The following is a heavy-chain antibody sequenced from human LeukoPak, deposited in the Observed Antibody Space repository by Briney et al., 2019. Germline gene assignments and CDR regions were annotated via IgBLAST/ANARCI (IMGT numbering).Heavy chain of an antibody. J-gene: IGHJ6*02. Sequence: GGSLRRSCAASGFTFSSYWMHWVRQAPGKGLVWVSRINSDGSSTSYADSVKGRFTISRDNAKNTLYLQMNSLRAEDTAVYYCARAALDCSSTSCYRGDYYGMDVWGQGTTVTVSS. CDR2: INSDGSST. V-gene: IGHV3-74*01. CDR3: ARAALDCSSTSCYRGDYYGMDV. D-gene: IGHD2-2*01. CDR1: GFTFSSYW.